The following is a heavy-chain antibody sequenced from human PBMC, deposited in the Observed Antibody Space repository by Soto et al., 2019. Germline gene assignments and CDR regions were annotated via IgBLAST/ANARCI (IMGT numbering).Heavy chain of an antibody. CDR1: GFTFGDYA. D-gene: IGHD3-22*01. J-gene: IGHJ3*02. V-gene: IGHV3-49*03. Sequence: GGSLRLSCTASGFTFGDYAMSWFRQAPGKGLEWVGFIRSKAYGGTTEYAASVKGRFTISRDDSKSIAYLQMNSLKTEDTAVYYCTRARLRRITMIVVVPDAFDIWGQGTMVTVSS. CDR3: TRARLRRITMIVVVPDAFDI. CDR2: IRSKAYGGTT.